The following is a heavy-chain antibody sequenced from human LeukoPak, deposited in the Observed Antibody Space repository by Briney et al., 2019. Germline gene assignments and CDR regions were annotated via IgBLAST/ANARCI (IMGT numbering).Heavy chain of an antibody. J-gene: IGHJ5*02. CDR1: GYTFTGYY. V-gene: IGHV1-2*02. CDR3: ARGPLGYCSSTSRYLIDP. D-gene: IGHD2-2*01. CDR2: INPNSGGT. Sequence: GASVKVSCKASGYTFTGYYMHWVRQAPGQGLEWMGWINPNSGGTNYAQKFQGRVTMTRDTSISTAYMELSRLRSDDTAVYYCARGPLGYCSSTSRYLIDPWGQGTLVTVSS.